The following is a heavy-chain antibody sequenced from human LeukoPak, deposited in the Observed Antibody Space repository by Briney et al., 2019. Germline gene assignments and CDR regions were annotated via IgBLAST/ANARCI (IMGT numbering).Heavy chain of an antibody. CDR3: AKGCSGYFLDP. J-gene: IGHJ5*02. V-gene: IGHV3-23*01. Sequence: GGSLRLSCAASGFIFNNYGLIWVRQAPGKGLEWVSAISNDGGGTTYADFVKGRFTISRDNSRNTLFLQMNSLGGDDTALYYCAKGCSGYFLDPWGQGTLVTVSS. CDR1: GFIFNNYG. CDR2: ISNDGGGT. D-gene: IGHD2-15*01.